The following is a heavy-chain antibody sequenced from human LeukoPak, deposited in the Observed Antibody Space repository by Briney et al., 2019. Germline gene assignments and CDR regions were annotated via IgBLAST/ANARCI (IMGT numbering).Heavy chain of an antibody. V-gene: IGHV3-15*01. D-gene: IGHD6-13*01. CDR1: GFTFSNAW. Sequence: GGSLRLSCAASGFTFSNAWMSWVRQAPGKGLEWVGRIKSKTDGGTTDYAAPVKGRFTISRDDSKNTLYLQMNSLKTEDTAVYYCTTDYIAAAGIEAFDIWGQGTMVTVSS. J-gene: IGHJ3*02. CDR2: IKSKTDGGTT. CDR3: TTDYIAAAGIEAFDI.